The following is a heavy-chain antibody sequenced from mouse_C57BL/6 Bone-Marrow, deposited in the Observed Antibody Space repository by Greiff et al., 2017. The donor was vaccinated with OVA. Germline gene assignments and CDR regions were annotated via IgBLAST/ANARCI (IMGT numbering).Heavy chain of an antibody. Sequence: VQLQQSGPGLVQPSQSLSITCTVSGFSLTSYGVHWVRQSPGKGLEWLGVIWSGGSTDYNAAFISRLSISKDNSKSQVFFKMNSLQADDTAIYYCARPFYGSSYFYYYAMDYWGQGTSVTVSS. V-gene: IGHV2-2*01. D-gene: IGHD1-1*01. CDR1: GFSLTSYG. CDR2: IWSGGST. J-gene: IGHJ4*01. CDR3: ARPFYGSSYFYYYAMDY.